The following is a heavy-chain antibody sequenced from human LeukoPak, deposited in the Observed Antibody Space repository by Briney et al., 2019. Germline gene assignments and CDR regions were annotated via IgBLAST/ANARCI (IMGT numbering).Heavy chain of an antibody. Sequence: PGGSLRLSCAASGFTFTTYWMHWVRQAPGKGLVWVSRINSDGSSTSYADSVKGRFTISRDNAKNTLYLQMNSLRVEDTAVYYCARDRAPYYYGMDVWGQGTTVTVSS. D-gene: IGHD3-10*01. CDR1: GFTFTTYW. CDR3: ARDRAPYYYGMDV. V-gene: IGHV3-74*01. J-gene: IGHJ6*02. CDR2: INSDGSST.